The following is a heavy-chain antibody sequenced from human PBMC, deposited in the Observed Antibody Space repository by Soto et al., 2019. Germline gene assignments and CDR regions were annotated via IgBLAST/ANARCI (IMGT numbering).Heavy chain of an antibody. CDR2: IYWDDDK. CDR3: AHSGRCSGGGCYSSGLFDP. D-gene: IGHD2-15*01. J-gene: IGHJ5*02. V-gene: IGHV2-5*02. CDR1: GFSLSTSGVG. Sequence: QITLKESGPTLVKPTQTLTLTCTFSGFSLSTSGVGVGWIRQPPGKALEWLALIYWDDDKRYSPSLKSRLTITKDTSKNQADLTITNMDHVDTATHYCAHSGRCSGGGCYSSGLFDPWGQGTLVTVSS.